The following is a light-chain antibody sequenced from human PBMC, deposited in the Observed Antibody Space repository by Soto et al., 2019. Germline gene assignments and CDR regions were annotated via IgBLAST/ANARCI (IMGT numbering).Light chain of an antibody. CDR3: QKYRF. J-gene: IGKJ4*01. V-gene: IGKV1-27*01. CDR2: AAS. CDR1: QGITNY. Sequence: DVQMTQSPSSLSASVGDRVTITCRASQGITNYLAWYQQKPGKVPKLLIYAASTLQSGVPSRFSGSGSGTDFTLTISSLQPEDVATYYCQKYRFFGGGTKVEI.